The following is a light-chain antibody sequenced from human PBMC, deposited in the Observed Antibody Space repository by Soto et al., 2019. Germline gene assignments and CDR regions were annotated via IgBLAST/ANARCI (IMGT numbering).Light chain of an antibody. CDR3: QQYNSYPRT. V-gene: IGKV1-5*03. Sequence: DIQMTQSPSTLSASVGDRVTITCRASESISGWLAWYQQKPGKAPKLVMFKASTLESGVPSRFSGSGSGTEFTLSISSLQPDDFAIYYCQQYNSYPRTFGQGNKVEIK. CDR1: ESISGW. J-gene: IGKJ1*01. CDR2: KAS.